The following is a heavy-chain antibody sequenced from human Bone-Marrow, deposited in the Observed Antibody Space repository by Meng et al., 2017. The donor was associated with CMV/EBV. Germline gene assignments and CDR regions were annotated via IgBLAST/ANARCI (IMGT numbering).Heavy chain of an antibody. V-gene: IGHV1-46*01. CDR1: GYTFTSYY. Sequence: ASVKVSCKASGYTFTSYYMHWVRQAPGQGLEWMGIINPSGGSTSYAQKFQGRVTMTRDTSTSTVYMELSSLRSEDTAVYYCARDCDTAMVYVWFYYYYGMDVWGQGTTVTVSS. CDR3: ARDCDTAMVYVWFYYYYGMDV. D-gene: IGHD5-18*01. CDR2: INPSGGST. J-gene: IGHJ6*02.